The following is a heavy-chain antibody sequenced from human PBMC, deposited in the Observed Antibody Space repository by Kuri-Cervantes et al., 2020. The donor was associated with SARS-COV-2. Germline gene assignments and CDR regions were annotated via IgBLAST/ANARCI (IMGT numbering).Heavy chain of an antibody. V-gene: IGHV3-21*01. CDR1: GFTFSSYS. J-gene: IGHJ3*02. Sequence: GGSLRLSCAASGFTFSSYSMNWVCQAPGKGLEWVSSISSSSSYIYYAGSVKGRFTISRDNAKNSLYLQMNSLRAEDTAVYYCARESLPRWGYSRDPFDIWGQGTMVTVSS. CDR2: ISSSSSYI. D-gene: IGHD2-15*01. CDR3: ARESLPRWGYSRDPFDI.